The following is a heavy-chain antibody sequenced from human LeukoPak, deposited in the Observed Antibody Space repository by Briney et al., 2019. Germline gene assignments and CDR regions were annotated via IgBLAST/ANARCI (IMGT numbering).Heavy chain of an antibody. V-gene: IGHV3-7*01. Sequence: GGSLRLSCAASGFTFSSYWMSWVRQAPGKGLKWVANIKQDGSEKYYVDSVKGRFTISRDNAKNSLYLQMNSLRAEDTAVYYCARTLGYCSSTSCPPRGFDPWGQGTLVTVSS. J-gene: IGHJ5*02. CDR1: GFTFSSYW. D-gene: IGHD2-2*01. CDR3: ARTLGYCSSTSCPPRGFDP. CDR2: IKQDGSEK.